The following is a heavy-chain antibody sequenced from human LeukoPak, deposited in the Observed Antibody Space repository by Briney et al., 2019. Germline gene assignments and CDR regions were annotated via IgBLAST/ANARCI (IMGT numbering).Heavy chain of an antibody. J-gene: IGHJ4*02. CDR1: GFTFRNYW. CDR3: ARDWGDVVPYYFDY. CDR2: IKHDEIQK. V-gene: IGHV3-7*01. D-gene: IGHD3-16*01. Sequence: GGSLRLSCAASGFTFRNYWMTWVRQAPGKGLEWVANIKHDEIQKYYVDSVKGRFAISRDNAKNSLYLQMNSLRAEDTAVYYCARDWGDVVPYYFDYWGQGTLVTASS.